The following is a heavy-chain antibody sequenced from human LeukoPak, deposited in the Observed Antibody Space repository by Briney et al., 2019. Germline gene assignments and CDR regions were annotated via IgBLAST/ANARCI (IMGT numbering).Heavy chain of an antibody. J-gene: IGHJ6*03. CDR2: ISSDGSRV. V-gene: IGHV3-74*01. CDR3: AKAPLLLDGYDYYYYMDV. D-gene: IGHD3-10*01. Sequence: GGSLRLSCAASGFTFSDYWMHWVRQAPGKGLVWVSRISSDGSRVTYADSVKGRFTISRDNAKNTLYLQMNSLRADDTAVYYCAKAPLLLDGYDYYYYMDVWGKGTTVTVSS. CDR1: GFTFSDYW.